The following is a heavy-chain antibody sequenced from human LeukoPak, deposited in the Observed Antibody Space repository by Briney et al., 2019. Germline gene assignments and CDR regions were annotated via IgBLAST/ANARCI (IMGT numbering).Heavy chain of an antibody. V-gene: IGHV3-7*01. D-gene: IGHD3-9*01. CDR2: IKPDGTEE. Sequence: GGSLRLSCAASGLSFGSIWMNWVRQAPGKGLEWVASIKPDGTEENYVDSVKGRFTISRDNAKNSLYLQMNSLRAEHTAVYYCGTDFNWANYWGQGTLVTVSS. CDR1: GLSFGSIW. J-gene: IGHJ4*02. CDR3: GTDFNWANY.